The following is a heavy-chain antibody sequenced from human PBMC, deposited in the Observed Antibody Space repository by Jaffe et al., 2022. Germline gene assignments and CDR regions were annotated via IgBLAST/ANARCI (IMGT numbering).Heavy chain of an antibody. Sequence: QVQLQESGPGLVKPSETLSLTCAVSGYSISSGYYWGWIRQPPGKGLEWIGSIYHSGSTYYNPSLKSRVTISVDTSKNQFSLKLSSVTAADTAVYYCARVMILGLLNLSYFDYWGQGTLVTVSS. J-gene: IGHJ4*02. CDR2: IYHSGST. V-gene: IGHV4-38-2*01. CDR3: ARVMILGLLNLSYFDY. CDR1: GYSISSGYY. D-gene: IGHD2-8*02.